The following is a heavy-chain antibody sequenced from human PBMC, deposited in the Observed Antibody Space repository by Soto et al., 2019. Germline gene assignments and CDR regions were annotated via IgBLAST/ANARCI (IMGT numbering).Heavy chain of an antibody. V-gene: IGHV1-18*01. CDR1: GYSFTSYG. CDR2: ISAYNGNT. CDR3: ARDGIAAAGTMDYYNYYGMDV. J-gene: IGHJ6*02. D-gene: IGHD6-13*01. Sequence: QGQLVQSGAEVKKPGASVKVSCKTSGYSFTSYGISWVRQAPGQGLEWMAWISAYNGNTDYAQKLQGRVTMTTDTSXXTVNMELRSLRFDDTAVYYCARDGIAAAGTMDYYNYYGMDVWGQGTTVTVSS.